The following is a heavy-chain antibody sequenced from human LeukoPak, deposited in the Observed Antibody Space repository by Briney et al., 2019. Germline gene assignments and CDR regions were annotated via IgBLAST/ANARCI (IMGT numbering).Heavy chain of an antibody. CDR2: ISGRGGST. J-gene: IGHJ4*02. V-gene: IGHV3-23*01. D-gene: IGHD3-22*01. CDR3: SYYYDSSGYLDY. CDR1: GFTFSNYA. Sequence: GGSLRLSCVASGFTFSNYAMSWVRQAAGKGLEWVSTISGRGGSTYYADSVKGRFTISRDNSRNTLYLQMNSLRAEDTAVYYCSYYYDSSGYLDYWGQGTLVTVSS.